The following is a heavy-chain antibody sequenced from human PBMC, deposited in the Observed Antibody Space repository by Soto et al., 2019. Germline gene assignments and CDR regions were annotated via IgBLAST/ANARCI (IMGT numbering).Heavy chain of an antibody. CDR2: ISAYNGNT. CDR1: GYTFTSYG. CDR3: ARLLYYDILTGPLDY. Sequence: SVKVSCKASGYTFTSYGISWVRQAPGQGLEWMGWISAYNGNTNYAQKLQGRVTMTTDTSTSTAYMELRSLRSDDTAVYYCARLLYYDILTGPLDYWGQGTLVTVSS. D-gene: IGHD3-9*01. V-gene: IGHV1-18*01. J-gene: IGHJ4*02.